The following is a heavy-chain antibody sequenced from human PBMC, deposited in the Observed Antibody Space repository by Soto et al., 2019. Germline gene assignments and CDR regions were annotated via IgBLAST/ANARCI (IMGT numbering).Heavy chain of an antibody. V-gene: IGHV3-73*02. CDR3: SRRAQYSSGQWGMDV. Sequence: EVQLVESGGGLVQPGGSLKLSCAASGFAFSDSTRHWVGQASGKGLEWVGRIRSEANSYATAYTASVKGRFTISRDDSKNTAYLQMNSLKTEDTAVYYCSRRAQYSSGQWGMDVWGQGTTVTVSS. CDR1: GFAFSDST. J-gene: IGHJ6*02. CDR2: IRSEANSYAT. D-gene: IGHD6-19*01.